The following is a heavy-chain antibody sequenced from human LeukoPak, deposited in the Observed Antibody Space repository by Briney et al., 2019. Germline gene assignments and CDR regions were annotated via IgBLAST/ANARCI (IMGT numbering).Heavy chain of an antibody. CDR2: ISLKSGGT. CDR3: ARGVTYGSGRFYYYYMDV. CDR1: GHSFTAYY. Sequence: ASVAVSCKASGHSFTAYYMHWVRQAPGQGLEWMGWISLKSGGTHFPQKVQGRVTMTSDTSITTAYMELSRLGYDDTAVYYCARGVTYGSGRFYYYYMDVWGEGTTVTVSS. J-gene: IGHJ6*03. V-gene: IGHV1-2*02. D-gene: IGHD3-10*01.